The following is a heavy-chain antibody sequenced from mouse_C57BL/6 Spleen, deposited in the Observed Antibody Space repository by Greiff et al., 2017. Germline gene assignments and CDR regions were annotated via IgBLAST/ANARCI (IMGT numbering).Heavy chain of an antibody. J-gene: IGHJ2*01. CDR1: GYSFTDYN. V-gene: IGHV1-39*01. CDR3: AREATVGADYFDY. Sequence: EVQGVESGPELVKPGASVKISCKASGYSFTDYNMNWVKQSHGKSLEWIGGINPDYGTTSYNQKFKGKATLTVDQSSSTAYMQLNSLTSEDSAVYYCAREATVGADYFDYWGQGTTLTVSS. CDR2: INPDYGTT. D-gene: IGHD1-1*01.